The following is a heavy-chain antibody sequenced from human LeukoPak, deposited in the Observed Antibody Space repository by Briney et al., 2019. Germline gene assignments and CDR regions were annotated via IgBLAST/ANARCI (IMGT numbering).Heavy chain of an antibody. CDR1: GGSFSGYY. V-gene: IGHV4-34*01. D-gene: IGHD3-22*01. J-gene: IGHJ4*02. CDR2: IYHSGST. Sequence: ASETLSLTCAVYGGSFSGYYWSWIRQPPGKGLEWIGSIYHSGSTYYNPSLKSRVTISVDTSKNQFSLKLSSVTAADTAVYYCARDRYYYDSSGYYWVPFDYWGQGTLVTVSS. CDR3: ARDRYYYDSSGYYWVPFDY.